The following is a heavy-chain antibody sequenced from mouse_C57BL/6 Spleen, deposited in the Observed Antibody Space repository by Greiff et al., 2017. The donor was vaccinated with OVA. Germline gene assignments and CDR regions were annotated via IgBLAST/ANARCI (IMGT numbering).Heavy chain of an antibody. CDR2: INPSNGGT. J-gene: IGHJ2*01. D-gene: IGHD1-1*01. V-gene: IGHV1-53*01. Sequence: QVQLQQSGTELVKPGASVKLSCKASGYTFTSYWMHWVKQRPGQGLEWIGNINPSNGGTNYNEKFKSKATLTVDKSSSTAYMQLSSLTSEDSAVYYCARARTVVAPFDYWGQGTTLTVSS. CDR3: ARARTVVAPFDY. CDR1: GYTFTSYW.